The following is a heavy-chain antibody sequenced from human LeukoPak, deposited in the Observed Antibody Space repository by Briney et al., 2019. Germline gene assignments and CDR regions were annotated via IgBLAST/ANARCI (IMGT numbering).Heavy chain of an antibody. CDR2: IRYDGSNK. CDR3: AKGHPRRVGATLFDY. J-gene: IGHJ4*02. Sequence: GGTLRLSCAASGFTFSSYGLHWVRQAPGKGLEWVAFIRYDGSNKYYADSVKGRFTISRDNSKNTLYLQMNSLRAEDTAVYYCAKGHPRRVGATLFDYWGQGTLVTVSS. V-gene: IGHV3-30*02. D-gene: IGHD1-26*01. CDR1: GFTFSSYG.